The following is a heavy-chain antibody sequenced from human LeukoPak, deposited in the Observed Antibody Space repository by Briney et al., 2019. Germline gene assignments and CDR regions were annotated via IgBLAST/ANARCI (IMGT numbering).Heavy chain of an antibody. CDR2: ICGNSGRT. Sequence: GGSLRLSCAASGFTFSSYAMRWVRQAPGKGLEWVSSICGNSGRTYYADSVKGRFSISRDNSKNTLYLQMNSLRAEDAAVYYWAKSTSSWERVDYWGQGTLVTVSS. J-gene: IGHJ4*02. D-gene: IGHD6-13*01. V-gene: IGHV3-23*01. CDR1: GFTFSSYA. CDR3: AKSTSSWERVDY.